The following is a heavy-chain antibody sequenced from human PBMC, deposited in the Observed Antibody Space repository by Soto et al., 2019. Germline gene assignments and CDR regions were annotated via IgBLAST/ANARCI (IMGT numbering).Heavy chain of an antibody. CDR3: ARQGSYCSSTSCYRWVDPKDHGMDV. Sequence: PGESLKISCQVSGYNFANYWIGWVRQMPGKGLEWMGIIYPGDSETTYSPSFEGQVSISADKSISTAYLQWSSLKASDTAMYYCARQGSYCSSTSCYRWVDPKDHGMDVWGQGTTVTVSS. J-gene: IGHJ6*02. CDR1: GYNFANYW. CDR2: IYPGDSET. D-gene: IGHD2-2*02. V-gene: IGHV5-51*01.